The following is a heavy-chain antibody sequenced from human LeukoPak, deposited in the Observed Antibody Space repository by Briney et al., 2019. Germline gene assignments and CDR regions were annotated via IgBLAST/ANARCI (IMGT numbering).Heavy chain of an antibody. J-gene: IGHJ5*02. V-gene: IGHV3-21*01. D-gene: IGHD6-13*01. CDR1: GFIFSSYS. CDR2: ISSSSSYI. CDR3: ARDIGAAADWFDP. Sequence: GGSLRLSCAASGFIFSSYSMNWVRQAPGKGLEWVSSISSSSSYIYYADSVKGRFTISRDNAKNSLYLQMNSLRAEDTAVYYCARDIGAAADWFDPWGQGTLVTVSS.